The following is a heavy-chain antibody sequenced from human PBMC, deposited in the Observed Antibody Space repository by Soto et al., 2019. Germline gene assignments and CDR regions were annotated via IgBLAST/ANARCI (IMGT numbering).Heavy chain of an antibody. CDR1: GGSISSGGYY. D-gene: IGHD3-3*01. Sequence: QVQLQESGPGLVKPSQTLSLTCTVSGGSISSGGYYWSWIRQHPGKGLEWIGYIYYSGSTYYNPSLKSRVTISVDTSKNQFSLKLSSVTAADTAVYYCARRGVRFLDGYYYGMDVWGQGTTVTVSS. V-gene: IGHV4-31*03. CDR3: ARRGVRFLDGYYYGMDV. CDR2: IYYSGST. J-gene: IGHJ6*02.